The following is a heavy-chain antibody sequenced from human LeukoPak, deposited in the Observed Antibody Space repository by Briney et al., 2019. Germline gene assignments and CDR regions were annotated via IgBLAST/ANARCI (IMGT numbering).Heavy chain of an antibody. CDR3: ARDYFGDFYYYGMDV. CDR1: GFTFSSYW. Sequence: GGSLRLSCAASGFTFSSYWMSWVRQAPGKGLEWVANIKQDGSEKYYVDSVKGRFIISRDNAKNSLYLQMNSLRAEDTAVYYCARDYFGDFYYYGMDVWGQGTTVTVSS. V-gene: IGHV3-7*01. D-gene: IGHD3-10*01. CDR2: IKQDGSEK. J-gene: IGHJ6*02.